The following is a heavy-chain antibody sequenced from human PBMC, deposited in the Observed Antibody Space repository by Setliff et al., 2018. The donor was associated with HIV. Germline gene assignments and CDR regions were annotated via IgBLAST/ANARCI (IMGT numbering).Heavy chain of an antibody. Sequence: PSETLSLTCTVSGGSISSGYYWGWIRQPPGKGLEWIGSIYHTGSTYYNPSLKSRVTISVDTSKNQFSLKLSSVTAADTAVFYCARLGDYGSGGWFDPWGQGTLVTVSS. CDR1: GGSISSGYY. CDR3: ARLGDYGSGGWFDP. CDR2: IYHTGST. D-gene: IGHD3-10*01. V-gene: IGHV4-38-2*02. J-gene: IGHJ5*02.